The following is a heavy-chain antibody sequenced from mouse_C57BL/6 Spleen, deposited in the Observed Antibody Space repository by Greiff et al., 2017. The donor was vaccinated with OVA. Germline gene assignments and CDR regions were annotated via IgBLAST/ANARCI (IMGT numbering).Heavy chain of an antibody. V-gene: IGHV2-2*01. CDR3: ASGYSNYDFGY. CDR2: IWSGGST. Sequence: VQLVESGPGLVQPSQRLSITCTVSGFSLTSYGVHWVRQSPGKGLEWLGVIWSGGSTDYNAAFISRLSISKDKSKIQVFFKMNSLQADDTAIYYYASGYSNYDFGYWGQGTTRTVSS. J-gene: IGHJ2*01. D-gene: IGHD2-5*01. CDR1: GFSLTSYG.